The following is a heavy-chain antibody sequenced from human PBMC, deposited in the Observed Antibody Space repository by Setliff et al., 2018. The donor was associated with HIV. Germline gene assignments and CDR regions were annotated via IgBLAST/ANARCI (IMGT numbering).Heavy chain of an antibody. J-gene: IGHJ4*02. Sequence: GASVKVSCKASGYTFTSSDINWVRQATGQGLEWMGWMNPNSGNTGYAQKFQGRVTMTSDTSINTAYMELSGLRSDDTAVYFCARQLSNSLDYWGQGTLVTVS. D-gene: IGHD7-27*01. V-gene: IGHV1-8*01. CDR1: GYTFTSSD. CDR2: MNPNSGNT. CDR3: ARQLSNSLDY.